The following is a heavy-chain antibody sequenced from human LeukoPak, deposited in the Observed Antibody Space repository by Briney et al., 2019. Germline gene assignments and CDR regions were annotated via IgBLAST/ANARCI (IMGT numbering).Heavy chain of an antibody. D-gene: IGHD6-19*01. CDR2: TSYDESTK. V-gene: IGHV3-30-3*01. CDR3: ARDRKWLLTFDL. Sequence: PGRSLRLSCAASAFTFSSYAMHWVRQAPGKGLEWVAVTSYDESTKHYADSVKGRFTISRDNYKNTLYLQMSSLRADDTAVYYCARDRKWLLTFDLWGQGTLVTVSS. CDR1: AFTFSSYA. J-gene: IGHJ4*02.